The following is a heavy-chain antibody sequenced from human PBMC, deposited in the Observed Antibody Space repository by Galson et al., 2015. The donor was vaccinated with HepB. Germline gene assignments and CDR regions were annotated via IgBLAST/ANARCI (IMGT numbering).Heavy chain of an antibody. Sequence: SLRLSCAASGFTFSSYGMHWVRQAPGKGLEWVAVISYDGSNKYYADSVKGRFTISRDNSKNTLYLQMNSLRAEDTAVYYCAKEQEVGWGLRRYYYYGMDVWGQGTTVTVSS. CDR1: GFTFSSYG. CDR2: ISYDGSNK. D-gene: IGHD1-26*01. J-gene: IGHJ6*02. V-gene: IGHV3-30*18. CDR3: AKEQEVGWGLRRYYYYGMDV.